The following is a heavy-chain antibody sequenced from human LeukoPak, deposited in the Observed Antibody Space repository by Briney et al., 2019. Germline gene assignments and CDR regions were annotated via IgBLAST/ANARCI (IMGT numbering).Heavy chain of an antibody. CDR3: AREQEWLRSIKEAAAGYGMDV. Sequence: PGRSLRLSCAASGFTFSSYAMHWVRQAPGKGLEWVAVISYDGSNKYYAESVKGRFTISRDNSKNTLYLQMNSLRAEDTAVYYCAREQEWLRSIKEAAAGYGMDVWGQGTTVTVSS. V-gene: IGHV3-30*04. J-gene: IGHJ6*02. CDR2: ISYDGSNK. D-gene: IGHD5-12*01. CDR1: GFTFSSYA.